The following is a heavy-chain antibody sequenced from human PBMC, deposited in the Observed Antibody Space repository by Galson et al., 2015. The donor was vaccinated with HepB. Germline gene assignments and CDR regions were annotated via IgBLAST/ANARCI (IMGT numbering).Heavy chain of an antibody. CDR2: ISYDGSNK. D-gene: IGHD3-10*01. Sequence: SLRLSCAASGFTFSSYGMHWVRQAPGKGLEWVAVISYDGSNKYYADSVKGRFTISGDNAKNSLYLQMNSLRAEDTAVYYCARGDVLWFGTKYYYYYGMDVWGQGTTVTVSS. V-gene: IGHV3-30*03. CDR1: GFTFSSYG. J-gene: IGHJ6*02. CDR3: ARGDVLWFGTKYYYYYGMDV.